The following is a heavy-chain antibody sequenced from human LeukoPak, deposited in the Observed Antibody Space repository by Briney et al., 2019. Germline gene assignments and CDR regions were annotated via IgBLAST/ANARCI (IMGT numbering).Heavy chain of an antibody. CDR2: IKQDGSEK. CDR1: GFTFSSYW. D-gene: IGHD6-13*01. CDR3: AKDLRIAADY. Sequence: GGSLRLSCAASGFTFSSYWMSWVRQAPGKGLEWVANIKQDGSEKYYVDSVKGRFTISRDNSKNTLYLQMNSLRAEDTAVYYCAKDLRIAADYWGQGTLVTVSS. J-gene: IGHJ4*02. V-gene: IGHV3-7*03.